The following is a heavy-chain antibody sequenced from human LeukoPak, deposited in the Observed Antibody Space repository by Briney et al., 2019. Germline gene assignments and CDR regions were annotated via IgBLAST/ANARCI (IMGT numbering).Heavy chain of an antibody. Sequence: PGGSLRLSCAACGFTFSSYAMIGLRQAPGKGLQWVSTISGRGGSTYYADSVKGRFTISRDNSKNTLYLQMNSLRAEDTAVYYCAKEDHYYGSGSYPDYWGQGNLVTASS. CDR2: ISGRGGST. J-gene: IGHJ4*02. D-gene: IGHD3-10*01. CDR1: GFTFSSYA. CDR3: AKEDHYYGSGSYPDY. V-gene: IGHV3-23*01.